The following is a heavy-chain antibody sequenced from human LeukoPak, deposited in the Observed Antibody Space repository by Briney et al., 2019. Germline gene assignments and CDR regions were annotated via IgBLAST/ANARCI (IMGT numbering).Heavy chain of an antibody. CDR3: AGGYYYGSGGHYMDV. V-gene: IGHV4-34*01. J-gene: IGHJ6*03. CDR2: INHSGST. D-gene: IGHD3-10*01. Sequence: SETLSLTSAGYGVSFSGYYWSWLRQPPGKGLEWSGEINHSGSTNYNPPHNSRTTISVNTTNKQYSLKLSSGTDANTAVYYCAGGYYYGSGGHYMDVWGKGTAVTVS. CDR1: GVSFSGYY.